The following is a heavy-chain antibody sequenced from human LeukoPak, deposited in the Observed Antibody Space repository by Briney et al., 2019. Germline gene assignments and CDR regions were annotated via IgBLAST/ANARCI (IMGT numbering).Heavy chain of an antibody. J-gene: IGHJ3*02. V-gene: IGHV4-38-2*02. D-gene: IGHD2-2*01. CDR1: GYSISSGYY. CDR3: AREIHAQNIVVVPAARAFDI. CDR2: IYHSGST. Sequence: SETLSLTCTVSGYSISSGYYWGWIRQPPGKGLEWIGSIYHSGSTYYNPSLKSRVTISVDTSKNQFSLKLSSVTAADTAVYYCAREIHAQNIVVVPAARAFDIWGQGTMVTVSS.